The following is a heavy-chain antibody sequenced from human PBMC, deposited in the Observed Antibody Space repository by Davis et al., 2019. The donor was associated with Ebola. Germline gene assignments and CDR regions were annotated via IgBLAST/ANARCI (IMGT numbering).Heavy chain of an antibody. CDR2: IIPIFGTA. V-gene: IGHV1-69*13. D-gene: IGHD3-3*01. CDR3: ARHATSNKSGYYPYYYYYGMDV. CDR1: GYTFSSYA. Sequence: SVHVSCMASGYTFSSYAISWVRQVPGQGLEWMGGIIPIFGTANYAQKFQGRVTIIADESTSTAYMELSSLRSEDTAVYYCARHATSNKSGYYPYYYYYGMDVWGQGTTVTVSS. J-gene: IGHJ6*02.